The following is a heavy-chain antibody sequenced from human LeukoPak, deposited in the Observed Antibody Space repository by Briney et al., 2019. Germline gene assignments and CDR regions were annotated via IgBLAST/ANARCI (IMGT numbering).Heavy chain of an antibody. J-gene: IGHJ5*02. V-gene: IGHV1-2*02. CDR2: INPKSGGR. D-gene: IGHD2-2*01. CDR1: GYTFTGYY. CDR3: ARGVVVPPAGWFDP. Sequence: ASVKVSCKASGYTFTGYYMHWVRQAPGQGLEWMGWINPKSGGRNYAQKFQGRVTMTRDTSISTAYMELSRLRSDDTAVYYCARGVVVPPAGWFDPWGQGTLVTVSS.